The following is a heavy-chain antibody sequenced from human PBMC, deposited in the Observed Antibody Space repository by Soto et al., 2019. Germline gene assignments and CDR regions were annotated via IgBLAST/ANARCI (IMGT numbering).Heavy chain of an antibody. CDR2: ISGSGRTI. CDR1: GFSFSDYY. J-gene: IGHJ6*02. Sequence: QVQLVESGGDLVKPGGSLRISCAASGFSFSDYYMTWIRQAPGKGLEWVSYISGSGRTIYYADSVKGRFTISRDNAKNSGYLHRTCLRGADTAVYSCAGDGFGYADVWGQRTTAAVAS. CDR3: AGDGFGYADV. D-gene: IGHD3-16*01. V-gene: IGHV3-11*01.